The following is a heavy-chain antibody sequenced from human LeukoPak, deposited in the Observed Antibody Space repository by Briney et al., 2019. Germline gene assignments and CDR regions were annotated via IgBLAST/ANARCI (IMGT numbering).Heavy chain of an antibody. D-gene: IGHD3-3*01. V-gene: IGHV4-34*01. J-gene: IGHJ4*02. CDR2: INHSGST. Sequence: SETLSLTCTVSGGSISTYYWNWIRQPPGKGLEWIGEINHSGSTNYNPSLKSRVTISVDTSKNQFSLKLSSVTAADTAVYYCARGRITIFGVVIGLGYWGQGTLVTVSS. CDR3: ARGRITIFGVVIGLGY. CDR1: GGSISTYY.